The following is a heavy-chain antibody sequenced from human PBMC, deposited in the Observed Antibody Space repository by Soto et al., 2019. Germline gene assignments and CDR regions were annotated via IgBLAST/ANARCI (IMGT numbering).Heavy chain of an antibody. V-gene: IGHV4-59*01. J-gene: IGHJ4*02. CDR1: GGSISSYY. Sequence: SETLCLTCTVSGGSISSYYWSWIRQPPGKGLEWIGYIYYSGSTNYNPSLKSRVTMSVDTSKNQFSLKLSSVTAADTAVYYCARNGDNYSRGVFDYWGQGSLVTVSS. CDR2: IYYSGST. D-gene: IGHD2-21*01. CDR3: ARNGDNYSRGVFDY.